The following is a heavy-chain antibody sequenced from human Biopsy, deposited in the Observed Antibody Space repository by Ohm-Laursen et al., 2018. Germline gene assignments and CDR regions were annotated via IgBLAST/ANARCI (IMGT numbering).Heavy chain of an antibody. D-gene: IGHD3-22*01. J-gene: IGHJ4*02. CDR1: GFTFDDYA. CDR3: AKDQGYYYDRSVYYYFDY. CDR2: ITWNSGSI. Sequence: SSLRLSCTASGFTFDDYAMHWVRHAPGKGLEWVSGITWNSGSIGYADSVKGRFSIFRDNAKHSLYLQMNSLRAEDTAVYYCAKDQGYYYDRSVYYYFDYWGQGTLVTVSS. V-gene: IGHV3-9*01.